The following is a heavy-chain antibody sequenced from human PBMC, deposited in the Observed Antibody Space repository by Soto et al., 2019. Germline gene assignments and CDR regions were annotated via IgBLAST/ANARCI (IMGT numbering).Heavy chain of an antibody. CDR1: GFTFGDYA. V-gene: IGHV3-49*04. CDR3: TRAGSRDFWSGSFAY. D-gene: IGHD3-3*01. Sequence: RRLSCTASGFTFGDYAMSWVRQAPGKGLEWVGFIRSKAYGGTTEYAASVKGRFTISRDDSKSIAYLQMNSLKTEDTAVYYCTRAGSRDFWSGSFAYWGQGTLVTVSS. J-gene: IGHJ4*02. CDR2: IRSKAYGGTT.